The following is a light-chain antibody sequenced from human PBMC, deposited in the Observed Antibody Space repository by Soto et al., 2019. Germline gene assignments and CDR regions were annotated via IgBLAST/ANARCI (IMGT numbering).Light chain of an antibody. CDR1: QSVSSY. J-gene: IGKJ5*01. CDR2: GAS. CDR3: QQYNDWPLFT. V-gene: IGKV3-15*01. Sequence: EIVMTQSPATLSVSPGETATLSCRASQSVSSYLAWYQQKPGQAPRLLIYGASTRPTGIPARFSGSGSGTEFTLTLSGLKSEDFAVYSCQQYNDWPLFTFGQGTRLDFK.